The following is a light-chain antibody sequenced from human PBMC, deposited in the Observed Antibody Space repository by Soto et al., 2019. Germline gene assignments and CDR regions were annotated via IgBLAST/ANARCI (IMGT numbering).Light chain of an antibody. CDR1: QSISNY. J-gene: IGKJ3*01. V-gene: IGKV1-39*01. Sequence: DIQMTQSPSSLSASVGDRVTITCRASQSISNYLNWYQQKPGKAPKLLIYAASSLQSGVPSRFSGSGSGTDFTLTISSLQPADFATYSCQQSYTTLFTFGPGTNVDIK. CDR3: QQSYTTLFT. CDR2: AAS.